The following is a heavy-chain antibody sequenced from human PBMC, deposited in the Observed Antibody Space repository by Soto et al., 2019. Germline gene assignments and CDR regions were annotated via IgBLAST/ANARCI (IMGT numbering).Heavy chain of an antibody. CDR1: GYIFARHW. CDR2: IYPGDSDP. V-gene: IGHV5-51*01. J-gene: IGHJ6*02. D-gene: IGHD1-26*01. CDR3: ASASVAPLEWELPYYYYGMDV. Sequence: PGESLKISCQGSGYIFARHWIGWVRQMPGKGLEWMGIIYPGDSDPRYSPSFQGQVTISADKSISTAYLQWSSLKASDTAMYYCASASVAPLEWELPYYYYGMDVWGQGTTVTVSS.